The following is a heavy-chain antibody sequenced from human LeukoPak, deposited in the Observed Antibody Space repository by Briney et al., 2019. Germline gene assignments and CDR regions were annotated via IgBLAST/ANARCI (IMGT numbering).Heavy chain of an antibody. CDR1: GGTFSSYA. CDR3: ARGRYCSGGSCRAGSWFDP. J-gene: IGHJ5*02. D-gene: IGHD2-15*01. CDR2: IIPIFGTA. Sequence: GASVKVSCKASGGTFSSYAISWVRQAPGQGLEWMGGIIPIFGTANYAQKFQGRVTITTDESTSTAYMELSSLRSEDTAVYYCARGRYCSGGSCRAGSWFDPWGQGTLVTVSS. V-gene: IGHV1-69*05.